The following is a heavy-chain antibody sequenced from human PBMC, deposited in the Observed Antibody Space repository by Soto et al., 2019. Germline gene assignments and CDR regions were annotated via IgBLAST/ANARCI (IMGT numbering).Heavy chain of an antibody. CDR3: ARGAALAGKLDL. Sequence: EVQLVESGGGLVKPGGSVRLSCEASGFTFTSDSMTWVRQAPGKGLEWVSSISSHGRDIFYADSVKGRFTISRDNAKDSLHLQMNSRTGEDAAVYYCARGAALAGKLDLWGQGTRVTVSS. CDR1: GFTFTSDS. CDR2: ISSHGRDI. V-gene: IGHV3-21*06. D-gene: IGHD6-19*01. J-gene: IGHJ4*02.